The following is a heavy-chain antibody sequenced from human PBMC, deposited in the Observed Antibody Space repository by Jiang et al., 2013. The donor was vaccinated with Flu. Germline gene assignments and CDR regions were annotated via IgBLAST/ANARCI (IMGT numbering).Heavy chain of an antibody. D-gene: IGHD5-18*01. J-gene: IGHJ4*02. CDR3: AKDLTRGYSYGPFDY. CDR1: GFTFSSYG. Sequence: QLLESGGGVVQPGRSLRLSCAASGFTFSSYGMHWVRQAPGKGLEWVAVISYDGSNKYYADSVKGRFTISRDNSKNTLYLQMNSLRAEDTAVYYCAKDLTRGYSYGPFDYWGQGTLVTVSS. CDR2: ISYDGSNK. V-gene: IGHV3-30*18.